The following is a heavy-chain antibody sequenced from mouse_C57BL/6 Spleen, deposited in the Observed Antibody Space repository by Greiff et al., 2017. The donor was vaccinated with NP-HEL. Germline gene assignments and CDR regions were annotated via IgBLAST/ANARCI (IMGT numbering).Heavy chain of an antibody. D-gene: IGHD3-2*02. CDR1: GYTFTSYW. J-gene: IGHJ3*01. CDR3: ARSTAQAPFAY. Sequence: VQLQQPGAELVRPGSSVKLSCKASGYTFTSYWMDWVKQRPGQGLEWIGNIYPSDSETHYNQKFKDKATLTVDKSSSTAYMQLSSLTSEDSAVYYCARSTAQAPFAYWGQGTLVTLSA. CDR2: IYPSDSET. V-gene: IGHV1-61*01.